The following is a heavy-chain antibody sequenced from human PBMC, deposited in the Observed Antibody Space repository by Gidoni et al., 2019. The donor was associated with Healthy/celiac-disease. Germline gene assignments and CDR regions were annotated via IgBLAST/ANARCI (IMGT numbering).Heavy chain of an antibody. J-gene: IGHJ4*02. Sequence: QVQLVESGGGVVQPGRSLRLSCAASGFTFSSYGMHWVRQAPGKGLEWVAVISYDGSNKYYADSVKGRLTISRDNSKNTLYLQMNSLRAEDTAVYYCARDGVGFDYWGQGTLVTVSS. CDR3: ARDGVGFDY. D-gene: IGHD2-8*01. CDR2: ISYDGSNK. CDR1: GFTFSSYG. V-gene: IGHV3-30*03.